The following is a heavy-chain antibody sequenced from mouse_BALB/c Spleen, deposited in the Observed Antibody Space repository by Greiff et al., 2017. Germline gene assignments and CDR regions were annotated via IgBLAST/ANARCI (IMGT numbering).Heavy chain of an antibody. CDR2: ISSGGSYT. CDR1: GFTFSSYA. V-gene: IGHV5-9-3*01. Sequence: EVKLMESGGGLVKPGGSLKLSCAASGFTFSSYAMSWVRQTPEKRLEWVATISSGGSYTYYTDSVKGRFTISRDNAKNTLYLQMSSLRSADTAMYYCARQGITTVVPLFDYWGQGTTLTVSS. J-gene: IGHJ2*01. D-gene: IGHD1-1*01. CDR3: ARQGITTVVPLFDY.